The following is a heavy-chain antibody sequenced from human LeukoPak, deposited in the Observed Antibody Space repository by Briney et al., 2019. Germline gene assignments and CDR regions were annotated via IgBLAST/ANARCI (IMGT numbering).Heavy chain of an antibody. J-gene: IGHJ6*03. D-gene: IGHD5-24*01. Sequence: SETLSLTCTVSGGSISSGGYYWSWIRQHPGKGLEWIGYIYYSGSTYYNPSLKSRVTISVDTSENQFSLKLSSVTAADTAVYYCARVAGGYNYGAGYYYYYMDVWGKGTTVTVSS. CDR1: GGSISSGGYY. V-gene: IGHV4-31*03. CDR2: IYYSGST. CDR3: ARVAGGYNYGAGYYYYYMDV.